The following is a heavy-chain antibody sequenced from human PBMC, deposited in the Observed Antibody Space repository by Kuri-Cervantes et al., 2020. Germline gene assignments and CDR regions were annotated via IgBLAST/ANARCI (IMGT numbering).Heavy chain of an antibody. CDR3: ARGRVVAATLSFWYNQRYYSYGMDI. D-gene: IGHD2-15*01. J-gene: IGHJ6*02. CDR1: GFTFDDYA. CDR2: ISWNSGSI. Sequence: GGSLRLSCAASGFTFDDYAMHWVRQAPGKGLEWVSGISWNSGSIGYADSVKGRFTISRDNAKNSLYLQMNGLRAEDTAVYYCARGRVVAATLSFWYNQRYYSYGMDIWGQGTTVTVSS. V-gene: IGHV3-9*01.